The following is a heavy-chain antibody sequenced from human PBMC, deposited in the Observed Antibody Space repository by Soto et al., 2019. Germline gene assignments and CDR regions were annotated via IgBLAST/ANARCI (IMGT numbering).Heavy chain of an antibody. CDR2: ISGSGGST. V-gene: IGHV3-23*01. J-gene: IGHJ6*02. Sequence: EVQLLESGGGLVQPGGSLRLSCAASGFTFSSYAMSWVRQAPGKGLEWVSAISGSGGSTYYADSVKGRFTISRDNSKNTLYLQMNSLRAEDTAVYYCAKGKGVATSDDYYGMDVWGQGTTVTVSS. CDR3: AKGKGVATSDDYYGMDV. CDR1: GFTFSSYA. D-gene: IGHD5-12*01.